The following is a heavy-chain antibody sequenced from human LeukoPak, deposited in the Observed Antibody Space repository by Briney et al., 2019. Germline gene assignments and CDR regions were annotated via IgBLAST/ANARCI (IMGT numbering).Heavy chain of an antibody. J-gene: IGHJ4*02. V-gene: IGHV4-39*01. D-gene: IGHD2-2*02. CDR1: GGSISSSTYY. CDR2: IFYSGNT. Sequence: ASETLSLTCTVSGGSISSSTYYWGWIRQPPGKGLEWIGSIFYSGNTYYNPSLKSRVTISVDTSKSQFSLKLSSVTAADTAVYYCARLYAGTRPPDYWGQGTLVTVSS. CDR3: ARLYAGTRPPDY.